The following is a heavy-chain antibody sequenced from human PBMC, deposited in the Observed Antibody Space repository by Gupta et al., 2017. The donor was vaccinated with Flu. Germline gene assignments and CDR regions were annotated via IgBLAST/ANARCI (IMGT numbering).Heavy chain of an antibody. V-gene: IGHV3-30*03. CDR2: LSHDGTTE. Sequence: QVQLVESGGGVVQPGRSLRLSCVASGFTFSSSVMHWVRQAPGKGLEWVARLSHDGTTEHYADSVRGRFTISRDNSKNTLYLQMTSLRTDDTGVYSCVSDCTDSWSFDYWGQGNLVTVSS. CDR1: GFTFSSSV. J-gene: IGHJ4*02. D-gene: IGHD4-11*01. CDR3: VSDCTDSWSFDY.